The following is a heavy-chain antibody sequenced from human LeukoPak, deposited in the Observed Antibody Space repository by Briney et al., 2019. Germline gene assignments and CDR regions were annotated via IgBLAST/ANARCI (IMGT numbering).Heavy chain of an antibody. CDR3: ARSDWAY. D-gene: IGHD2-21*01. V-gene: IGHV3-48*01. CDR1: GFTLSSHS. CDR2: ISSSSSNI. J-gene: IGHJ4*02. Sequence: GGSLRLSCAASGFTLSSHSMNWVRQAPGKGLEWVSYISSSSSNINYADSVKGRFTISRDNAKNSLYLQINSLRAEDTAVYYCARSDWAYWGQGTLVTVSS.